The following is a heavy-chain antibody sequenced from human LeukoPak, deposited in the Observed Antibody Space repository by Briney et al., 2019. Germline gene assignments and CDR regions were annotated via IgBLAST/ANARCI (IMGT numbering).Heavy chain of an antibody. Sequence: ASVKVSCKASGYTLTSYGISWVRQAPGQGLEWMGWISAYNGNTNYAQKLQGRVNMTTDTSTSKAYMELRSLRSDDTAVYYCARDMDDILTGYFASRDAFDIWDQGTMVTVSS. D-gene: IGHD3-9*01. V-gene: IGHV1-18*01. CDR3: ARDMDDILTGYFASRDAFDI. CDR2: ISAYNGNT. J-gene: IGHJ3*02. CDR1: GYTLTSYG.